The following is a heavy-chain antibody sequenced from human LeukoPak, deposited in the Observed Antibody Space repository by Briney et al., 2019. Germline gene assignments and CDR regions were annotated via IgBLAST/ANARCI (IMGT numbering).Heavy chain of an antibody. CDR3: AREPATRGYCSGGSCYGSRAFDY. Sequence: ASVKVSCKASGYTFTSYYMHWVRQAPGQGLEWMGIINPSGGSTSYAQKFQGRVTMTRDTSTSTVYMELSSPRSEDTAVYYCAREPATRGYCSGGSCYGSRAFDYWGQGTLVTVSS. CDR2: INPSGGST. CDR1: GYTFTSYY. V-gene: IGHV1-46*01. D-gene: IGHD2-15*01. J-gene: IGHJ4*02.